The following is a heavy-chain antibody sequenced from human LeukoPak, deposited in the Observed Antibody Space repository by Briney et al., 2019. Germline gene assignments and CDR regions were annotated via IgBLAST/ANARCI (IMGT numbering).Heavy chain of an antibody. CDR1: GFTFRTYW. J-gene: IGHJ4*02. CDR2: INDDGSTT. D-gene: IGHD1-26*01. CDR3: ARGLGSPTDY. V-gene: IGHV3-74*01. Sequence: PGGSLRLSCAASGFTFRTYWMHWLRQAPGKGLVWVSRINDDGSTTTYADSVKGRFTISRDNADSTLYLQMDSLRAEDTAVYYCARGLGSPTDYWGQGTLVTVSS.